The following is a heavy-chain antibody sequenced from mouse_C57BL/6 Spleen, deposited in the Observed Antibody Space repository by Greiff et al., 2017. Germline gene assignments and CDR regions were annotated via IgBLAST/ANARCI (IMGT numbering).Heavy chain of an antibody. V-gene: IGHV2-6-1*01. Sequence: VQLVESGPGLVAPSQSLSITCTVSGFSLTSYGVHWVRQPPGKGLEWLVVIWSDGSTTYNSALKSRLSISKDNSKSQVFLKMNSLQTDDTAMYYCARHHYGSSFYAVDYWGQGTSVTVSS. J-gene: IGHJ4*01. CDR3: ARHHYGSSFYAVDY. CDR1: GFSLTSYG. D-gene: IGHD1-1*01. CDR2: IWSDGST.